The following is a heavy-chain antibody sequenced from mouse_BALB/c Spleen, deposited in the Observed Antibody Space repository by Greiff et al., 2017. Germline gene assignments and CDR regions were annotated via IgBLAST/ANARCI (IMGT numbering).Heavy chain of an antibody. Sequence: EVMLVESGGGLVQPGGSRKLSCAASGFTFSDYGMAWVRQAPGKGPEWVAFISNLAYSIYYADTVTGRFTISRENAKNTLYLEMSSLRSEDTAMYYCAREASTPMDYWGQGTSVTVSS. CDR3: AREASTPMDY. CDR1: GFTFSDYG. J-gene: IGHJ4*01. CDR2: ISNLAYSI. V-gene: IGHV5-15*02. D-gene: IGHD2-1*01.